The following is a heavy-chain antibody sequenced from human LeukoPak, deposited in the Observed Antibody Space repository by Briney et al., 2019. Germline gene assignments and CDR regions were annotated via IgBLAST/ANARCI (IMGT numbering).Heavy chain of an antibody. D-gene: IGHD3-10*01. CDR1: GYTFTSYG. V-gene: IGHV1-18*01. J-gene: IGHJ5*02. CDR3: ARETRMVRGVIIGYNWFDP. CDR2: ISAYNGNT. Sequence: ASVTVSFKASGYTFTSYGISWVRQAPGQGLEWMGWISAYNGNTNYAQKLQGRVTMTTDTSTSTAYMELRSLRSDDAAVYYCARETRMVRGVIIGYNWFDPWGQGTLVTVSS.